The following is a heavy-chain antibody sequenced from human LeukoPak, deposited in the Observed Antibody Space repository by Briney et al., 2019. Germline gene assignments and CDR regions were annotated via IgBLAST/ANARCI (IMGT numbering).Heavy chain of an antibody. J-gene: IGHJ4*02. D-gene: IGHD3-10*01. Sequence: ASVKVSCKASGYTFTGYCMHWVRQAPGQGLEWMGWINPNSGGTNYAQKFQGRVTMTRDTSISTAYMELSRLRSDDTAVYYCARDTLFMVRGVINDYWGQGTLVTVSS. V-gene: IGHV1-2*02. CDR3: ARDTLFMVRGVINDY. CDR2: INPNSGGT. CDR1: GYTFTGYC.